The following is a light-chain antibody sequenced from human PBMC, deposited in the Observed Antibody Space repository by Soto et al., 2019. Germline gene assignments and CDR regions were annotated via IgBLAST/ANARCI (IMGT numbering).Light chain of an antibody. CDR1: STDFVGYNR. CDR3: CSYAGSYILAI. J-gene: IGLJ2*01. Sequence: QSVLTQPPSVSGSPGQSVTISCTGTSTDFVGYNRVSWYQQPPGTAPKLMIFDVNKRPSGVPDRFSGSKSDNTASLTISGLQADDEADYYCCSYAGSYILAIFGGGTKLTVL. CDR2: DVN. V-gene: IGLV2-11*01.